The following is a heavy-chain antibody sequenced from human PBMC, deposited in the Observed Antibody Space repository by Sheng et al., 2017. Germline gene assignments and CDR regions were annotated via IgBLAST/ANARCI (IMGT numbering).Heavy chain of an antibody. V-gene: IGHV4-38-2*02. CDR2: IYHSGDT. D-gene: IGHD3-16*01. CDR1: GYSISSGYY. Sequence: QVQLQESGPGLVKPSETLSLTCTVSGYSISSGYYWGWIRQPPGKGLEWIGNIYHSGDTHYNPSLRSRVTMSVDTSKNQFSLRLSSVTAADTAVFYCARWRGGSEYFDYWAREPWSPSPQ. CDR3: ARWRGGSEYFDY. J-gene: IGHJ4*02.